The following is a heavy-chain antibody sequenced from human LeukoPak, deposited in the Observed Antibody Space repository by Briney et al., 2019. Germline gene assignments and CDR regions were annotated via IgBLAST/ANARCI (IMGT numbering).Heavy chain of an antibody. J-gene: IGHJ4*02. CDR1: GGSISSGGYY. D-gene: IGHD3-3*01. CDR3: ARVESGITIFGVVISPYFDY. CDR2: IYYSGST. V-gene: IGHV4-31*03. Sequence: SQTLSLTCTVSGGSISSGGYYWSWIPQHPGKGLEWIGYIYYSGSTYYNPSLKSRVTISVDTSKNQFSLKLSSVTAADTAVYYCARVESGITIFGVVISPYFDYWGQGTLVTVSS.